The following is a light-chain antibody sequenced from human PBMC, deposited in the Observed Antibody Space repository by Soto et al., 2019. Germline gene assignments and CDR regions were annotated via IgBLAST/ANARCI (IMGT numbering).Light chain of an antibody. V-gene: IGLV2-11*01. CDR3: CSYAGSYSWV. Sequence: QSVLTQPRSLSGSPGQSVTISCAGTSSDVGIYNYVSWYQQHPGKAPKLMIYDVFKRPSGIPDRFSGSKSGNTASLTISGLQAEDEADYYCCSYAGSYSWVFGGGTKVTVL. CDR1: SSDVGIYNY. J-gene: IGLJ3*02. CDR2: DVF.